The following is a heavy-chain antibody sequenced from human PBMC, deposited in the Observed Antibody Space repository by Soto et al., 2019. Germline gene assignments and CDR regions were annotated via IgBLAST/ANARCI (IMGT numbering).Heavy chain of an antibody. CDR3: ARDPLWGTAMVLWYFDL. CDR2: ISYDGSNK. Sequence: QVQLVESGGGVVQPGRSRRLSCAASGFTFSSYAMHWVRQAPGKGLEWVAVISYDGSNKYYADSVKGRFTMSRDNSKNTLYLQMNSLRAEDTAVYYCARDPLWGTAMVLWYFDLWGRGTLVTVSS. CDR1: GFTFSSYA. J-gene: IGHJ2*01. V-gene: IGHV3-30-3*01. D-gene: IGHD5-18*01.